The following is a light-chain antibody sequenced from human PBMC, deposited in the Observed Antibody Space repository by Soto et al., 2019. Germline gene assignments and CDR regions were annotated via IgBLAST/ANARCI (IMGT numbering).Light chain of an antibody. CDR2: ETS. CDR1: TGAVTSGHY. Sequence: QTVVTQEPSLTVSPGGTVTLTCGSSTGAVTSGHYPYWFQQKPSQAPRTLIYETSNKHSWTPARLSGSLLGGKAALTLSGAQPEDEAEYYCLLSYTAEVVFGGGTKLTVL. CDR3: LLSYTAEVV. J-gene: IGLJ3*02. V-gene: IGLV7-46*01.